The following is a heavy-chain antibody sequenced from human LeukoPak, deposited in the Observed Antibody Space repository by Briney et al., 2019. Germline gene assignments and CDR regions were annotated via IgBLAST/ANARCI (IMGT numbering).Heavy chain of an antibody. CDR1: VYTFTSYY. CDR2: INPSGGST. V-gene: IGHV1-46*01. Sequence: ASVTVSYMSSVYTFTSYYMHWVRQAPGQGGACMGIINPSGGSTSYAQKFQGRVTMTRDTSTSTVYMELSSLRSEDTAVYYCHRAADRSFSDYWGQGTLVTVSS. D-gene: IGHD6-25*01. J-gene: IGHJ4*02. CDR3: HRAADRSFSDY.